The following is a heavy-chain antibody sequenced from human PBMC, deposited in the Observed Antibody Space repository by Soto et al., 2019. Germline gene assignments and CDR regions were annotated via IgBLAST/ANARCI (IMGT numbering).Heavy chain of an antibody. CDR3: TSKPKC. V-gene: IGHV3-74*01. CDR1: GFALSSTW. CDR2: INVDGSTI. J-gene: IGHJ4*02. Sequence: EVQVVESGGGLVQPGGSLRLSCAASGFALSSTWMHWVRQPPGKGLVWVSRINVDGSTINYADSVRGRFTISRDTAKSTVYLQMNSLRAEDTAVHYCTSKPKCWGQGVLVTVSA.